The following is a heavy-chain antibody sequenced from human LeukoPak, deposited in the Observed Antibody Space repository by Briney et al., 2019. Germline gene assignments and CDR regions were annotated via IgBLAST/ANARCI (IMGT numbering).Heavy chain of an antibody. CDR2: INPNSGGT. D-gene: IGHD2-15*01. Sequence: GASVKVSCKASGYTFTSYYMHWVRQAPGQGLEWMGWINPNSGGTNYAQKFQGRVTMTRDTSISTAYMELSRLRSDGTAVYYCARDIVVVVAAIGGNWFDPWGQGTLVTVSS. CDR1: GYTFTSYY. V-gene: IGHV1-2*02. J-gene: IGHJ5*02. CDR3: ARDIVVVVAAIGGNWFDP.